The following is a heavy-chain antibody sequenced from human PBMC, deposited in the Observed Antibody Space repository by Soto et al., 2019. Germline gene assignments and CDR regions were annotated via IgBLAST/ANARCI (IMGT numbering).Heavy chain of an antibody. V-gene: IGHV4-59*08. D-gene: IGHD2-15*01. J-gene: IGHJ4*02. CDR3: ARSGYCNGGSCYLDY. CDR1: GGSISSYY. CDR2: VYHSGST. Sequence: SETLCLTCTVSGGSISSYYWSWIRQPPGKGLEWIGYVYHSGSTNYNPSLESRVTISVDTSKNQFSLKLSSVTAADTAVYYCARSGYCNGGSCYLDYWGQGTLVTVSS.